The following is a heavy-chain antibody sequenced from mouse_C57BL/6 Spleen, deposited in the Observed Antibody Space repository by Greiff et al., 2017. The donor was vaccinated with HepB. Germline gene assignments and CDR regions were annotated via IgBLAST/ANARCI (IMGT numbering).Heavy chain of an antibody. D-gene: IGHD3-1*01. CDR2: ISDGGSYT. V-gene: IGHV5-4*01. Sequence: EVKVVESGGGLVKPGGSLKLSCAASGFTFSSYAMSWVRQTPEKRLEWVATISDGGSYTYYPDNVKGRFTISRDNAKNNLYLQMSHLKSEDTAMYYCARDREGDFDYWGQGTTLTVSS. J-gene: IGHJ2*01. CDR1: GFTFSSYA. CDR3: ARDREGDFDY.